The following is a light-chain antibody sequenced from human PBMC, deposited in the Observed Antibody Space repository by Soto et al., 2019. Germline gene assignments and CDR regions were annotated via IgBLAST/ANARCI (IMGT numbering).Light chain of an antibody. J-gene: IGKJ1*01. CDR3: QQRSNWWT. CDR2: DAS. CDR1: QSVSSY. V-gene: IGKV3-11*01. Sequence: EIVLTQSPATLSLSPGERATLSCRASQSVSSYLAWYQQKPGQAPRLLNYDASNSATIIPASFSGSGAGTDFTLIISRLEAEDSAVYYCQQRSNWWTFGQGTKVEIK.